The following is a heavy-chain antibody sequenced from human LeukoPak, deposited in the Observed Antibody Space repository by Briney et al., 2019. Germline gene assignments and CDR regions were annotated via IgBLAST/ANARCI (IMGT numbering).Heavy chain of an antibody. J-gene: IGHJ4*02. V-gene: IGHV3-49*03. CDR2: IRSKAYGETA. Sequence: PGGSRRLSCTASGFTFGDYAMSWTRQAPGKGLEWVGFIRSKAYGETADYAASVKGRFTISRDDSKAIAYLQMNSLKTEDTAVYHCTRDRGAYNLYDYWGQGTLVTVSS. CDR3: TRDRGAYNLYDY. D-gene: IGHD1-1*01. CDR1: GFTFGDYA.